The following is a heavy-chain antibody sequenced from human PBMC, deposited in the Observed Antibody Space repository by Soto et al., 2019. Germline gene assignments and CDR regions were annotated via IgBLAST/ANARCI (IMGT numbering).Heavy chain of an antibody. CDR2: ISLAGRNK. CDR3: AKGGAPPVDARFLDS. CDR1: GVNFSHDT. J-gene: IGHJ6*02. D-gene: IGHD3-9*01. Sequence: SLRLSCAVSGVNFSHDTMHWGRQGPAKGLEWLAIISLAGRNKSPAKPVKDPLSISRDNSKSTLYLQMNRLTPEDTAAYYCAKGGAPPVDARFLDSWGQGTTGTVSS. V-gene: IGHV3-30*04.